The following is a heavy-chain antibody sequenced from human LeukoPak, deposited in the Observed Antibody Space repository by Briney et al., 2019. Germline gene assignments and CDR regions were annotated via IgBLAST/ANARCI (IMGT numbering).Heavy chain of an antibody. V-gene: IGHV3-30*18. CDR1: GFAFSSYG. J-gene: IGHJ6*02. D-gene: IGHD3-3*01. Sequence: PGRSLRLSCAASGFAFSSYGMHWVRQAPGKGLEWVSVISYDGSNKYYADSVKGRFTISRDNAKNTLYVQMNSLRADDTAVYYCAKDKDFWSGYYRGVPYFYGLDVWGQGTTVTVFS. CDR3: AKDKDFWSGYYRGVPYFYGLDV. CDR2: ISYDGSNK.